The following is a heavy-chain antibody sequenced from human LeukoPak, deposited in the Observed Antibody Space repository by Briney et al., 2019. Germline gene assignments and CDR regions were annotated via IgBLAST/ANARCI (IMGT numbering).Heavy chain of an antibody. V-gene: IGHV4-34*01. D-gene: IGHD6-13*01. J-gene: IGHJ4*02. CDR2: INHSGST. Sequence: SETLSLTCAVYGGSFSGYYWSWIRQPPGKGLEWIGEINHSGSTNYNPSLKSRVTISVDTSKNQFSLKLSSVTAADTAVYYCAREGRSRIAAAGRGNYWGQGTLVTVSS. CDR1: GGSFSGYY. CDR3: AREGRSRIAAAGRGNY.